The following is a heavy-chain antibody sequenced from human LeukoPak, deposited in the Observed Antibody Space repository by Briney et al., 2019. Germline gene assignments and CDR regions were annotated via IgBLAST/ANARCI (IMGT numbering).Heavy chain of an antibody. CDR2: IVPILGIA. J-gene: IGHJ4*02. CDR3: AREEGGGSYYAYYFDY. V-gene: IGHV1-69*04. CDR1: GGTFSSYA. D-gene: IGHD1-26*01. Sequence: SVKVSCKASGGTFSSYAISWVRQAPGQGLEWMGRIVPILGIANYAQKFQGRVTITADKSTSTAYMELSSLRSEDTAVYYCAREEGGGSYYAYYFDYWGQGTLVTVSS.